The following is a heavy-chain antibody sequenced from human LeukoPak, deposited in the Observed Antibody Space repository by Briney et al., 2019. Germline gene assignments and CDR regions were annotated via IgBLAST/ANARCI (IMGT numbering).Heavy chain of an antibody. CDR2: IYYSGST. J-gene: IGHJ4*02. V-gene: IGHV4-30-4*01. D-gene: IGHD4-17*01. CDR1: GGSISSGDYY. Sequence: SETLSLTCTVSGGSISSGDYYWSWIRQPPGKGLEWIGYIYYSGSTCYNPSLKSRVTISVDTSKNQFSLKLSSVTAADTAVYYCASYGDYVFSFDYWGQGTLVTVSS. CDR3: ASYGDYVFSFDY.